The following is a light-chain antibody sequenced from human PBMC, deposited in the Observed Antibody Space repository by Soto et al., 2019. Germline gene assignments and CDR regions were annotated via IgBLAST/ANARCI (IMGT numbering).Light chain of an antibody. J-gene: IGKJ3*01. CDR1: QSVSSN. CDR3: QQYNSWPGT. CDR2: GAS. Sequence: EIVMTQSPATLSVSPGERATLSCRASQSVSSNFAWYQQKPGQAPRLLIYGASTRATGIPARFSGSGSGTEFTLTISSLQSEDFAVYYCQQYNSWPGTFGPGTKVDIK. V-gene: IGKV3-15*01.